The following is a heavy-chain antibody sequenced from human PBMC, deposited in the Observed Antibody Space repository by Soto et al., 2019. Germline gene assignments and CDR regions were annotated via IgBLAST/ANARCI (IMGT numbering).Heavy chain of an antibody. V-gene: IGHV5-51*01. Sequence: GVSLKISCQGSGDYFTSYWIGWVRQMPGKGLEWMGIIYPGGSDIIYSPSFQGQVIISADRDISTAYLQWSSLKASDTAMYYCARQNTIFGIDYWGQGTLVTVSS. CDR1: GDYFTSYW. CDR3: ARQNTIFGIDY. J-gene: IGHJ4*02. CDR2: IYPGGSDI. D-gene: IGHD3-3*01.